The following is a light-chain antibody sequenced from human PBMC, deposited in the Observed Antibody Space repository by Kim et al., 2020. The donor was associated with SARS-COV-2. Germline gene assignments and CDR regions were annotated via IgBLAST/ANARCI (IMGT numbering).Light chain of an antibody. CDR1: SSNIGAEND. J-gene: IGLJ2*01. V-gene: IGLV1-40*01. CDR3: QSYDTSLSRVV. Sequence: QGITHASTESSSNIGAENDVHWYQQLPGIAPTLLMYANSHRPSGDPGRFSGSKSGTSASLPITELQAEDEADYYCQSYDTSLSRVVFGGGTQLTVL. CDR2: ANS.